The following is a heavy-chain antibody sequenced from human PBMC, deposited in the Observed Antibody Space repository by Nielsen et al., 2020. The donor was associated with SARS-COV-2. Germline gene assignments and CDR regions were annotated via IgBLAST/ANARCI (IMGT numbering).Heavy chain of an antibody. D-gene: IGHD3-10*01. CDR3: ARLYYGSGSYGLLAYYYGMDV. J-gene: IGHJ6*02. CDR2: IYPGDSDT. V-gene: IGHV5-51*01. CDR1: GYSFTSYW. Sequence: GESLKISCKGSGYSFTSYWIGWVRQMPGKGLEWMGIIYPGDSDTRYSPSFQGQVTISADKSISTAYLQWSSLKASDTAMYYCARLYYGSGSYGLLAYYYGMDVWGHGTTVSVSS.